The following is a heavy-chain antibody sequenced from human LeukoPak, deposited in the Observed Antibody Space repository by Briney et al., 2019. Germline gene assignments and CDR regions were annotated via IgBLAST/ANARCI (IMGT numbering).Heavy chain of an antibody. CDR3: ARALSAMVADN. J-gene: IGHJ4*02. Sequence: GRSLRLSCAASGFTFSTYGMHWVRQAPGKGLEWVAVIRYGGSNKNYGDSVKGRFTISRDNSKNTLYLQMNSLRAEDTAVYYCARALSAMVADNWGQGTLVTVSS. CDR2: IRYGGSNK. V-gene: IGHV3-33*01. D-gene: IGHD5-18*01. CDR1: GFTFSTYG.